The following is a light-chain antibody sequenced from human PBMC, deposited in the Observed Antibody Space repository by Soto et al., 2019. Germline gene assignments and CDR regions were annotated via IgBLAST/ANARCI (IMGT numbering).Light chain of an antibody. Sequence: EIVLTQSPGTLSLSPGERVTLSCRASQSVSSLYLAWYQQKPGQAPRLLIYATSSRATGIPVRFIGSGSGTDFTLTIGSLEPEDFAVYYCQKYGNSPRYSFGQGTRLEIK. V-gene: IGKV3-20*01. CDR2: ATS. CDR3: QKYGNSPRYS. CDR1: QSVSSLY. J-gene: IGKJ2*03.